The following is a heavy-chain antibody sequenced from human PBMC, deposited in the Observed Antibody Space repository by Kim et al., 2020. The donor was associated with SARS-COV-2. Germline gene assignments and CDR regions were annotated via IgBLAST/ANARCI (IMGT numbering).Heavy chain of an antibody. V-gene: IGHV4-59*01. J-gene: IGHJ4*02. CDR1: GGSISSYY. Sequence: SETLSLTCTVSGGSISSYYWSWIRQPPGKGLEWIGYIYYSGSTNYNPSLKSRVTISVDTSKNQFSLKLSSVTAADTAVYYCARGGVLTHFDYWGQGTLVTVSS. CDR2: IYYSGST. D-gene: IGHD2-15*01. CDR3: ARGGVLTHFDY.